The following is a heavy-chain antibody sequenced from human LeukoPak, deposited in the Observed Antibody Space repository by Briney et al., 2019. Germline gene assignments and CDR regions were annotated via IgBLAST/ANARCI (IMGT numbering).Heavy chain of an antibody. CDR3: ARRGGSNGWGAFDV. J-gene: IGHJ3*01. CDR2: IGGGGEST. Sequence: GGSLRLSCAASGFTFSSYAMSWVRQAPGKGLEWVSNIGGGGESTYYADSVKGRFTISRDNSKNTVFLQMNSLSRDDTAVYYCARRGGSNGWGAFDVWGQGTTITVSS. V-gene: IGHV3-23*01. CDR1: GFTFSSYA. D-gene: IGHD2-8*01.